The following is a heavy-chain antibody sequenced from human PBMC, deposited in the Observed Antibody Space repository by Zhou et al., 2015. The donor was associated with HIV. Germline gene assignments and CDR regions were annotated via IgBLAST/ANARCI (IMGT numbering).Heavy chain of an antibody. CDR3: TTGICSGTSCHYDDAFYI. Sequence: EVQLVESGGGLVQPGKSLRLSCAASGFIFRNYRMHWVRQAPGKGLXWVGRVKSETNGATTDYAAPVKGRFTITRDDSKNMVYLQMNSLEPEDTAVYYCTTGICSGTSCHYDDAFYIWGQGTMVTVSS. D-gene: IGHD2-2*01. J-gene: IGHJ3*02. CDR1: GFIFRNYR. CDR2: VKSETNGATT. V-gene: IGHV3-15*01.